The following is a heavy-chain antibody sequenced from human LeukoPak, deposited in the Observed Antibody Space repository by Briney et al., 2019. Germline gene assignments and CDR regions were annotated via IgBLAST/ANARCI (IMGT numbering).Heavy chain of an antibody. CDR3: AKAEGDCSSTSCLYYFYY. Sequence: GGSLRLSCAASGFTFSSYAMSWVRQAPGKGLEWVSAISGSGGSTYYADSVQGRFTISRDNSKNTLYLQMNSLRAEDTAVYYCAKAEGDCSSTSCLYYFYYWGQGTLVTVSS. J-gene: IGHJ4*02. D-gene: IGHD2-2*01. CDR2: ISGSGGST. V-gene: IGHV3-23*01. CDR1: GFTFSSYA.